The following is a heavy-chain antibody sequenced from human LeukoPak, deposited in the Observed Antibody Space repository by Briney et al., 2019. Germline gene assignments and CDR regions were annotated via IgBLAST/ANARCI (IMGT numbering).Heavy chain of an antibody. J-gene: IGHJ4*02. D-gene: IGHD3/OR15-3a*01. CDR3: ARRRDFIDY. V-gene: IGHV3-7*03. CDR1: GLTFSSYW. CDR2: IKQDGSEK. Sequence: PGGSLRLSCAASGLTFSSYWMSWVRQAPGKGLEWVANIKQDGSEKYYVDSVKGRFTISRDNAKNSLYLQMNSLRAEDTAVYYCARRRDFIDYWGQGTLVTVSS.